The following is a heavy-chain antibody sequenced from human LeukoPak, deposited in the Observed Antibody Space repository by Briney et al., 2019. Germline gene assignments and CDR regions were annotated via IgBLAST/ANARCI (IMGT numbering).Heavy chain of an antibody. CDR2: IYHSGST. CDR3: AKVRKYYGSGSYTPPYNWFDP. V-gene: IGHV4-38-2*01. J-gene: IGHJ5*02. CDR1: GYSISSGYY. D-gene: IGHD3-10*01. Sequence: SEILSLTCAVSGYSISSGYYWGWIRQPPGKGLGWIGSIYHSGSTYYNPSLKSRFTISVDTSKNQFSLTLSSVTAADTAVYYGAKVRKYYGSGSYTPPYNWFDPWGQGTLVTVSS.